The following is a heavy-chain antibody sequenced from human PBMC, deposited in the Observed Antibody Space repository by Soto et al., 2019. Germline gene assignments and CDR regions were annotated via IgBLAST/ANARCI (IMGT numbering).Heavy chain of an antibody. CDR3: ARFNSRSGTEYFDY. D-gene: IGHD6-19*01. Sequence: QVKLQESGPGLVQPAQTLSLSCTVSGGSITSGGIYWSWLRQHPRQGLEWIGYIYHSGSTTYNPSLTSRVTISVDTSKNQFSLTVTSLTVADTAVYYCARFNSRSGTEYFDYCGQGTLVTVSS. CDR1: GGSITSGGIY. J-gene: IGHJ4*02. CDR2: IYHSGST. V-gene: IGHV4-31*03.